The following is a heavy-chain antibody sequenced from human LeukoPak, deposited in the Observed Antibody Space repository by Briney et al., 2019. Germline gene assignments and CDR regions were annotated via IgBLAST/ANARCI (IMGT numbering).Heavy chain of an antibody. CDR3: AREQTTLQYSNTWYNWFDP. CDR1: GYTFIDYG. D-gene: IGHD5-24*01. Sequence: GASVKVSCKTSGYTFIDYGITWVRQAPGQGLEWMGWISAYNGHTKYAQHLQGRVTMTTDTSTTTAYMELRNLRSDDTAVYYCAREQTTLQYSNTWYNWFDPWGQGTLVTVSS. CDR2: ISAYNGHT. J-gene: IGHJ5*02. V-gene: IGHV1-18*01.